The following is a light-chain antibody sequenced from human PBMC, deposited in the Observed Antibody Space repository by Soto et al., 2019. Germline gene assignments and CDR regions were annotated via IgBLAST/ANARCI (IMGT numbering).Light chain of an antibody. CDR2: GAS. CDR3: QHYGSPPPT. J-gene: IGKJ4*01. Sequence: EIMLTQSPGTLSLSPGERATLSCRASQSVSSNYLAWYQQKPGQTPRLLIYGASSRATGIPDRFSGSGSGTDFALTISRLEPEDFAVYYCQHYGSPPPTFGGGTKVEIK. V-gene: IGKV3-20*01. CDR1: QSVSSNY.